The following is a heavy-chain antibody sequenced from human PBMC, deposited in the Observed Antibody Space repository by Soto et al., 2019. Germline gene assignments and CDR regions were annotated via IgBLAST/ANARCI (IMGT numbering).Heavy chain of an antibody. CDR3: ARENYYALDY. CDR1: SGSISSYN. V-gene: IGHV4-59*01. J-gene: IGHJ4*02. CDR2: INYSGST. D-gene: IGHD3-10*01. Sequence: SETLSLTGTVSSGSISSYNWNWVRQPPGKGLEWIGFINYSGSTHYNPSLKSRVTISLDTSKNQFSLKLNSVTAADTAVYYCARENYYALDYWGPGTLVTGSS.